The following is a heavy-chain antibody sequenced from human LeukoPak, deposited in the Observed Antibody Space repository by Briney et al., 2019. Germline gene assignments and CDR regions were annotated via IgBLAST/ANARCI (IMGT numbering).Heavy chain of an antibody. V-gene: IGHV4-39*02. CDR2: IYYSGST. D-gene: IGHD4-17*01. Sequence: KPSGTLSLTCTVSGGSISSSSYYWGWIRQPPGKGLEWIGSIYYSGSTYYNPSLKSRVTISVDTSKNQFSLKLSSVTAADTAVYYCARDWATVTELDYWGQGTLVTVSS. J-gene: IGHJ4*02. CDR3: ARDWATVTELDY. CDR1: GGSISSSSYY.